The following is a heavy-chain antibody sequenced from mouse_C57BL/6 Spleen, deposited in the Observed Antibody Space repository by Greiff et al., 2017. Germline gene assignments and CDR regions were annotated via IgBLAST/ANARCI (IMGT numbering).Heavy chain of an antibody. CDR1: GYTFTSYW. J-gene: IGHJ2*01. CDR3: ARLGYSSSSYFDY. CDR2: IHPNSGST. D-gene: IGHD1-1*01. Sequence: QVQLQQPGAELVKPGASVKLSCKASGYTFTSYWMHWVKQRPGQGLEWIGMIHPNSGSTNYNEKFRSKATLTVDKSSSTAYMQLSSLTSEDSAVYYCARLGYSSSSYFDYWGQGTTLTVSS. V-gene: IGHV1-64*01.